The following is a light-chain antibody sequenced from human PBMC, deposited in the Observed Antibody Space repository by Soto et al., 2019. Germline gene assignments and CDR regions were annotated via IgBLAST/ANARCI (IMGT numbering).Light chain of an antibody. V-gene: IGLV1-36*01. CDR3: AAWDDSLNGVV. J-gene: IGLJ2*01. CDR2: YDD. CDR1: SSNIGNNA. Sequence: QSVLTQPPSVSEAPRQRVTISCSGSSSNIGNNAVNWYQQLPGKAPKLLIYYDDLLPSGVSDRFSGSKSGTSASLAISGLQSEDEADYYCAAWDDSLNGVVFGGRTKVTVL.